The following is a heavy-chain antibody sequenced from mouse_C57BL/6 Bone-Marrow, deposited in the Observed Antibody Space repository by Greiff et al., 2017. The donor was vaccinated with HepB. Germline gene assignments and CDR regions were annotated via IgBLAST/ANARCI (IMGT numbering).Heavy chain of an antibody. CDR3: ARGYYGSSYRYFDV. Sequence: EVKLVESEGGLVQPGSSMKLSCTASGFTFSDYYMAWVRQVPEKGLEWVANINYDGSSTYYLDSLKSRFIISRDNAKNILYLQMSSLKSEDTATYYCARGYYGSSYRYFDVWGTGTTVTVSS. V-gene: IGHV5-16*01. D-gene: IGHD1-1*01. J-gene: IGHJ1*03. CDR2: INYDGSST. CDR1: GFTFSDYY.